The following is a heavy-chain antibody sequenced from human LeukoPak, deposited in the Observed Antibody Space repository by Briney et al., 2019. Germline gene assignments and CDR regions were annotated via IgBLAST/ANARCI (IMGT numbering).Heavy chain of an antibody. Sequence: KPSETLSLTCTVSGGSISSYSWSWIRQPPGKGPEWIGYIYYSGSTNYNPSLKSRVTISVDTSKNQFSLKLSSVTAADTAVYYCARGYGYLDVWGQGTTVTVSS. CDR2: IYYSGST. CDR1: GGSISSYS. D-gene: IGHD5-18*01. J-gene: IGHJ6*02. V-gene: IGHV4-59*01. CDR3: ARGYGYLDV.